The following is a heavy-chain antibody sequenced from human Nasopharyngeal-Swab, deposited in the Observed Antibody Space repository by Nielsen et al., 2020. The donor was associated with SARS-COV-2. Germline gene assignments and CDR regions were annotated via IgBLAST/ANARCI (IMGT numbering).Heavy chain of an antibody. J-gene: IGHJ4*02. CDR2: ISYDGSNK. D-gene: IGHD1-26*01. CDR1: GFTFSSYA. CDR3: ARGDIGSYRANDSN. Sequence: GESLKISCAASGFTFSSYAMHWVHQAPGKGLEWVAVISYDGSNKYYADSVKGRFTISRDNSKNTLYLQMNSLRAEDTAVYYCARGDIGSYRANDSNWGQGTLVTVSS. V-gene: IGHV3-30-3*01.